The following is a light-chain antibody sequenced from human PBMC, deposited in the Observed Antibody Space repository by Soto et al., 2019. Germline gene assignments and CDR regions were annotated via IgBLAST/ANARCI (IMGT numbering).Light chain of an antibody. V-gene: IGLV2-23*01. J-gene: IGLJ1*01. CDR2: KGT. Sequence: QAALAQPASVSGSPGQSITISCTGTSSDVGAYNSVSWYQQHPHKAPQVIIYKGTQRPSGVSNRFSGSTSGNAASLTISGLQADDEAAYFCCSSAPESTYVFGSGTKVTVL. CDR1: SSDVGAYNS. CDR3: CSSAPESTYV.